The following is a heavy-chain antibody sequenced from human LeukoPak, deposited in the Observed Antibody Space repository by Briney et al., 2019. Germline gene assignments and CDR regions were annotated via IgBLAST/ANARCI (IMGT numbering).Heavy chain of an antibody. CDR2: INYSGST. Sequence: PSETLSLTCAVYGGSFSGYYWSWIRQPPGKGLEWIGEINYSGSTNYNPSLKSRVTISVDTSKNQFSLELTSVTAADTATYYCVRDRVTGRFFGMDVWGQGTTIIVSS. CDR3: VRDRVTGRFFGMDV. D-gene: IGHD3-9*01. J-gene: IGHJ6*02. CDR1: GGSFSGYY. V-gene: IGHV4-34*01.